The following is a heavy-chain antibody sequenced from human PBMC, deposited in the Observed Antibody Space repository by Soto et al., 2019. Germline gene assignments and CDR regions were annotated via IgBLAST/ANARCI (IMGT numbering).Heavy chain of an antibody. V-gene: IGHV4-31*03. Sequence: QVQLQESGPGLVKPSQSLSVTCTVSGGSVSSHSYYWSWIRQHPGRGLEWIGYIYYSGSSYYNPSLKSRVAISMDTSKNPFSLKLGSVTAADTAVYYCARVWCSSASCYGYYYFGMDVWGQGTTVTVSS. J-gene: IGHJ6*02. CDR1: GGSVSSHSYY. D-gene: IGHD2-2*01. CDR3: ARVWCSSASCYGYYYFGMDV. CDR2: IYYSGSS.